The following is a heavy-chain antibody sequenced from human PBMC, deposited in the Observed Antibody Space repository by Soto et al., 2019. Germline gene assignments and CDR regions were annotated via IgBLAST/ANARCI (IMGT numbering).Heavy chain of an antibody. V-gene: IGHV3-21*01. J-gene: IGHJ6*04. D-gene: IGHD3-9*01. CDR1: GFTFSSYS. CDR2: IDYRSDI. Sequence: PGGSLRLSCAASGFTFSSYSMNWVRQAPGKGLEWVSSIDYRSDIYYADSVKGRFTISRDNAKNSLYLQMNSLRAEDTAVYYCDIFFGSAPPCLYYYSVRAVWGKGPTVPVSS. CDR3: DIFFGSAPPCLYYYSVRAV.